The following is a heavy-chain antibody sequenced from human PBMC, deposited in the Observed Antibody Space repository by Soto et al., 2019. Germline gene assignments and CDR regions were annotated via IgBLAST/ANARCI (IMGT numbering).Heavy chain of an antibody. J-gene: IGHJ4*02. CDR2: IYYSGST. CDR1: GGSISSSSYY. Sequence: QLQLQESGPGLVKPSETLSLTCTVSGGSISSSSYYWGWIRQPPGKGLEWIGSIYYSGSTYYNPSLKSRVTISVYTSKNQFSLKLSSVTAADTAVYYCARQPLAKPFDYWGQGTLVTVSS. CDR3: ARQPLAKPFDY. V-gene: IGHV4-39*01.